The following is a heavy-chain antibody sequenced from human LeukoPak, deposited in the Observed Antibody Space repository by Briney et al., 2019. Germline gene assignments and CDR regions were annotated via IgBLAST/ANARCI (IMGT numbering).Heavy chain of an antibody. CDR3: VGVRGSYFLG. D-gene: IGHD2/OR15-2a*01. Sequence: PGGSLRLSCAASGFPLSSYSINWVRQAPGKGLEWVSYISSSGSAIYYVDSVKGRFTVSRDNAKNSLLLQMNSPRAEDTAVYYCVGVRGSYFLGWGQGALVTVSS. CDR1: GFPLSSYS. V-gene: IGHV3-48*01. CDR2: ISSSGSAI. J-gene: IGHJ4*02.